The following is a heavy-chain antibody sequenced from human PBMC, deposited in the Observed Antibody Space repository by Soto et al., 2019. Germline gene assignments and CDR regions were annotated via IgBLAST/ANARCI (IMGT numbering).Heavy chain of an antibody. J-gene: IGHJ5*02. CDR3: ATTLKKDIVLVPAAMYRWFDP. D-gene: IGHD2-2*01. V-gene: IGHV1-24*01. CDR1: GYTLTELS. Sequence: ASVKVSCKVSGYTLTELSMHWVRQAPGKGLEWMGGFDPEDGETIYAQKFQGRVTMTEDTSTDTAYMELSSLRSEDTAVYYCATTLKKDIVLVPAAMYRWFDPWGQGTLVTSPQ. CDR2: FDPEDGET.